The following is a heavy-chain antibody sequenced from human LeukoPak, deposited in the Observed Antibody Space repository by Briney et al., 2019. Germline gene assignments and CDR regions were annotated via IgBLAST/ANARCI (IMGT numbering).Heavy chain of an antibody. CDR3: ARDLVGATGWDAFDI. CDR1: GHSISSGHY. CDR2: LYNSGTT. V-gene: IGHV4-38-2*02. J-gene: IGHJ3*02. D-gene: IGHD1-26*01. Sequence: SETLSLTCAVSGHSISSGHYWGWIRQPPGKGLEWIGSLYNSGTTYYNPSLKSRVTISVDTSKNQFSLKLSSVTAADTAVYYCARDLVGATGWDAFDIWGQGTMVTVPS.